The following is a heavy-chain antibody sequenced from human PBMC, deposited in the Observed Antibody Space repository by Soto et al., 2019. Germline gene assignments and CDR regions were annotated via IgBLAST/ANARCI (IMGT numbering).Heavy chain of an antibody. CDR1: GGSFSGYY. CDR2: INHSGST. Sequence: PSETLSLTCAAYGGSFSGYYWSWIRQPPGKGLEWIGEINHSGSTNYNPSLKSRVTISVDTSKNQFSLKLSSVTAADTAVYYCARIVVEMAKSIDYWGQGTLVTVSS. CDR3: ARIVVEMAKSIDY. V-gene: IGHV4-34*01. D-gene: IGHD5-12*01. J-gene: IGHJ4*02.